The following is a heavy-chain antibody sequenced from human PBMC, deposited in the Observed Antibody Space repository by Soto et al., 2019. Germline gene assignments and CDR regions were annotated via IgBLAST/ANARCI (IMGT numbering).Heavy chain of an antibody. V-gene: IGHV1-69*01. J-gene: IGHJ6*02. D-gene: IGHD6-6*01. CDR2: IIPIFGTA. CDR1: GGTFSSYA. CDR3: ARGRSIAARLYYYYGMDV. Sequence: QVQLVQSGAEVKKPGSSVKVSCKASGGTFSSYAISWVRQAPGQGLEWMGGIIPIFGTANYAQKFQGRVTITADESTSTAYMELSSLRSEDTAVYYCARGRSIAARLYYYYGMDVWGQGTTVTVSS.